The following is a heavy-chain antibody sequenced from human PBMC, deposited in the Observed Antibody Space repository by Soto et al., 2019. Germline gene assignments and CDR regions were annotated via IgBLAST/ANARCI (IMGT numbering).Heavy chain of an antibody. CDR3: AKVLPGSNGGSCYD. Sequence: LRLSCAASGFTFSSYAMSWVRQAPGKGLEWVSAISGSGGSTYYADSVKGRFTISRDNSKNTLYLQMNSLRAEDTAVYYCAKVLPGSNGGSCYDWGQGTLVTVSS. V-gene: IGHV3-23*01. CDR2: ISGSGGST. J-gene: IGHJ4*02. D-gene: IGHD2-15*01. CDR1: GFTFSSYA.